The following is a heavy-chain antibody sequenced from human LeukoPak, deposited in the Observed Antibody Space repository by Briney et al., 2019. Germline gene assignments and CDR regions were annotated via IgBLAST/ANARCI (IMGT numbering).Heavy chain of an antibody. Sequence: PSETLSLTCTVSGGSISSYYWSWIRQPPGKGLEWIGYIYYSGSTNYNPSLKSRVTISVDTSKNQFSLKLSSVTAADTAVYYCARVVAGIANWFDPWGQGTLVTVSS. CDR2: IYYSGST. CDR3: ARVVAGIANWFDP. D-gene: IGHD6-19*01. CDR1: GGSISSYY. J-gene: IGHJ5*02. V-gene: IGHV4-59*01.